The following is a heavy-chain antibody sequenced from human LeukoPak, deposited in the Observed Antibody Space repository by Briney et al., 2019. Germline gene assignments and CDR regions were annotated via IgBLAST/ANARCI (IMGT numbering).Heavy chain of an antibody. Sequence: PSETLSLTCAVSGGSITSYYWNWIRQPAGKGLEWIGRIHISGSSKYNPSLKSRVTMSLDTSTNQVSLKLSSVTAADTAVYYCARERSTSVNTYYVDSWGQGTLVTVSS. D-gene: IGHD4-11*01. V-gene: IGHV4-4*07. J-gene: IGHJ4*02. CDR3: ARERSTSVNTYYVDS. CDR2: IHISGSS. CDR1: GGSITSYY.